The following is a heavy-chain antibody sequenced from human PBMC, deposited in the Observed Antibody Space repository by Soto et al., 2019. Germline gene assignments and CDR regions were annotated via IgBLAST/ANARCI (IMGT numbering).Heavy chain of an antibody. V-gene: IGHV5-51*01. Sequence: GESLKISCKGSGYSFTNYWIGSVRQMPGKGLEWMGTIYLGDSDTRYSPSFQGRLGISADKSISTAYLQWSSLKASDTAMYYCARRYCSSTSCPFTGMDFWGQGTTVTVSS. J-gene: IGHJ6*02. CDR1: GYSFTNYW. D-gene: IGHD2-2*01. CDR2: IYLGDSDT. CDR3: ARRYCSSTSCPFTGMDF.